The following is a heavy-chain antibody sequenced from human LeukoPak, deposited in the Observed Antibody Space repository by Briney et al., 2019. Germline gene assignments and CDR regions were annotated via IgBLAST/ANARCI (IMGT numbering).Heavy chain of an antibody. V-gene: IGHV4-59*12. D-gene: IGHD2-15*01. CDR1: GGSISSYY. CDR3: ARWLGSNLGYCSGGSCTATFDAFDI. Sequence: SETLSLTCTVSGGSISSYYWSWIRQPPGKGLEWIGYIYYSGSTNYNPSLKSRVTISVDTSKNQFSLKLSSVTAADTAVYYCARWLGSNLGYCSGGSCTATFDAFDIWGQGTMVTVSS. CDR2: IYYSGST. J-gene: IGHJ3*02.